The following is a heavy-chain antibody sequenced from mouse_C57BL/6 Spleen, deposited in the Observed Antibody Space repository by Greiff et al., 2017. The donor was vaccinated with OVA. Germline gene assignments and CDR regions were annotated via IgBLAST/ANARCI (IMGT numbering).Heavy chain of an antibody. CDR2: ISDGGSYT. CDR3: ARDRAYDVYYDYAMDY. Sequence: EVMLVESGGGLVKPGGSLKLSCAASGFTFSSYAMSWVRQTPEKRLEWVATISDGGSYTYYPDNVKGRFTISRDNAKNNLYLQMSHLKSEDTAMYYCARDRAYDVYYDYAMDYWGQGTSVTVSS. CDR1: GFTFSSYA. J-gene: IGHJ4*01. V-gene: IGHV5-4*01. D-gene: IGHD2-3*01.